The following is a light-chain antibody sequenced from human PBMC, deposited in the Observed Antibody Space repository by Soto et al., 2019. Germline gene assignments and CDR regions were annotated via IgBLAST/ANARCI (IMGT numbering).Light chain of an antibody. Sequence: EIVLTQSPGILSLSPGARVPLSCRASQSVSNDFLAWYQQKPGQAPRLLIYDASNRATGIPARFSGSGSGTDFTLTISSLEPEDFAVYYCQQRSNWRGTFGQGTKVDIK. J-gene: IGKJ1*01. CDR3: QQRSNWRGT. CDR2: DAS. CDR1: QSVSNDF. V-gene: IGKV3-11*01.